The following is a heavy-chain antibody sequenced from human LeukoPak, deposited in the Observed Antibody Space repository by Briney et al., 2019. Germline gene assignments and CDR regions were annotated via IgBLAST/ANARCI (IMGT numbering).Heavy chain of an antibody. CDR1: GGSISSGSYY. CDR3: ARVSLLRGDSFHFDY. J-gene: IGHJ4*02. CDR2: IYTSGST. Sequence: PSQTLSLTCTVSGGSISSGSYYWSWIRQPAGKGLEWIGRIYTSGSTNYNPSLKSRVTISVDTSKNQFSLKLSSVTAADTAVYYCARVSLLRGDSFHFDYWGQGTLVTVSS. V-gene: IGHV4-61*02. D-gene: IGHD2-15*01.